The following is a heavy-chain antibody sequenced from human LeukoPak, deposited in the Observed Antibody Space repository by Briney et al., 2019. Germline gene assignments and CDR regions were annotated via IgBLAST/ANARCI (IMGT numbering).Heavy chain of an antibody. Sequence: SETLSLTCTVSGGSISSYYWSWIRQPPGKGLEWIGYIYYSGSTNYNPSLKSRVTISVDTSKNQFSLKLSSVTAADTAVYYCAREGGTYYYDNGAFDIWAKGQWSPSLQ. CDR2: IYYSGST. J-gene: IGHJ3*02. CDR3: AREGGTYYYDNGAFDI. V-gene: IGHV4-59*01. D-gene: IGHD3-22*01. CDR1: GGSISSYY.